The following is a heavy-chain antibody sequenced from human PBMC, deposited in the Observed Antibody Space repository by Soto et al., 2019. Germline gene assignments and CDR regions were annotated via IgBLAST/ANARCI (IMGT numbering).Heavy chain of an antibody. CDR2: IYSGGST. CDR1: GFSFNNAW. D-gene: IGHD6-19*01. Sequence: GGSLRLSCAASGFSFNNAWMNWVRRAPGKGLEWVSVIYSGGSTYYADSVKDRSTISRDNSKNTLYLQMNTLRAEDTAVYYCARESVAGQTGRLFDPWGQGTLVTVSS. J-gene: IGHJ5*02. CDR3: ARESVAGQTGRLFDP. V-gene: IGHV3-66*01.